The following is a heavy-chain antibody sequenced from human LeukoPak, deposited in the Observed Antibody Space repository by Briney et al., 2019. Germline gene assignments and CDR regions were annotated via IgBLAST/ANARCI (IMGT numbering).Heavy chain of an antibody. J-gene: IGHJ4*02. CDR1: GGSIRSGGYY. CDR3: ARTGGDSGWYFSDVSPYYFDY. V-gene: IGHV4-31*03. CDR2: IYYSGST. D-gene: IGHD6-19*01. Sequence: SETLSLTCTVSGGSIRSGGYYWSWIRQHPGKGLEWIGYIYYSGSTYYNPSLKSRVTISVDTSKNQFSLKLSSVTAADTAVYYCARTGGDSGWYFSDVSPYYFDYWGQGTLVTVSS.